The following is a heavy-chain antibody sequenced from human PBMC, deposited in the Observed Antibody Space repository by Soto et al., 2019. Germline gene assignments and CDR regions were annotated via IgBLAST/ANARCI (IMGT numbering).Heavy chain of an antibody. J-gene: IGHJ4*02. D-gene: IGHD5-12*01. CDR1: GGSISVHS. CDR2: IYPSGST. Sequence: SETLPLTCTVSGGSISVHSWIWIRQPAGRGLDWIGHIYPSGSTSYNPSLRSRVTMSLDTSNNQIFLNLTSVTAADTAVFYCVRGRSYSVYDIWGPGTLVTV. CDR3: VRGRSYSVYDI. V-gene: IGHV4-4*07.